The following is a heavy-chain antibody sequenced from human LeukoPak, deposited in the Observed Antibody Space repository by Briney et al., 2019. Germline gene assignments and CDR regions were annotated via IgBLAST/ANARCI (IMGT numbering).Heavy chain of an antibody. V-gene: IGHV3-23*01. J-gene: IGHJ4*02. CDR3: AKGCSYTNCYTSDY. D-gene: IGHD2-2*02. CDR2: ISGSGDST. Sequence: GGSLRLSCAASGFTFSNYAMTWVRQAPGKWLEWVSAISGSGDSTHYADSVKGRFTISRNNPKNTLYLQMNSLRAEDTAVYYCAKGCSYTNCYTSDYWGQGTLVTVSS. CDR1: GFTFSNYA.